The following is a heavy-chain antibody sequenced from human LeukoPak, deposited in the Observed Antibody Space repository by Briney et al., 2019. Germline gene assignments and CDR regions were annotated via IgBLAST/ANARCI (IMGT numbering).Heavy chain of an antibody. V-gene: IGHV3-11*01. D-gene: IGHD2-21*01. CDR1: GFTLSDYY. Sequence: GGSLRLSCAASGFTLSDYYMSWIRQAPGKGLEWVSYISSSGSTIYYADSVKGRFTISRDNAKNSLYLQMNSLRAEDTAVYYCVSEILWIMDYWGQGTLVTVSS. CDR2: ISSSGSTI. CDR3: VSEILWIMDY. J-gene: IGHJ4*02.